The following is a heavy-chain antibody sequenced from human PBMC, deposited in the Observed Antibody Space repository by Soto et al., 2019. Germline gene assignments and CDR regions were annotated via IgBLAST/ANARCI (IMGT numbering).Heavy chain of an antibody. V-gene: IGHV4-59*01. J-gene: IGHJ6*02. CDR2: TYYSGST. CDR1: GGSISSYY. CDR3: ARNGIVGAHYYYYYGMDV. D-gene: IGHD1-26*01. Sequence: SETLSLTCTVSGGSISSYYWSWIRQPPGKGLEWIGYTYYSGSTNYNPSLKSRVTISVDTSKNQFSLKLSSVTAADTAVYYCARNGIVGAHYYYYYGMDVWGQGTTVTVSS.